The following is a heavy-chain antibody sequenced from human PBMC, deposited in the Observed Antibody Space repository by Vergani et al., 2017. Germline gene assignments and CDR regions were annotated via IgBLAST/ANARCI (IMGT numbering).Heavy chain of an antibody. CDR1: GGSISSGDHC. V-gene: IGHV4-31*11. Sequence: QVQLQESGPGVVKPSQTLSLTCAVSGGSISSGDHCWTWIRQRPGKGLEWIGYIFYSGTTYDNPSLRSRLTISVDTSQNQFSLKLSSVTAADTAVYYCARGPNRRYYGMDVWGQGTTVTVSS. D-gene: IGHD2-8*01. CDR3: ARGPNRRYYGMDV. J-gene: IGHJ6*02. CDR2: IFYSGTT.